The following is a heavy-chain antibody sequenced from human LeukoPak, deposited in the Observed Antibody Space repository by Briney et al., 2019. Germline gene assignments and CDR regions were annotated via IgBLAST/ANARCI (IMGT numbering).Heavy chain of an antibody. CDR1: GGTFSSYG. V-gene: IGHV1-18*01. D-gene: IGHD6-13*01. J-gene: IGHJ5*02. CDR3: ARERYSSSWYEVGFDP. CDR2: ISAYNGNT. Sequence: GASVKVSCKASGGTFSSYGISWVRQAPGQGLEWMGWISAYNGNTNYAQKLQGRVTMTTDTSTSTAYMELRSLRSDDTAVYYCARERYSSSWYEVGFDPWGQGTLVTVSS.